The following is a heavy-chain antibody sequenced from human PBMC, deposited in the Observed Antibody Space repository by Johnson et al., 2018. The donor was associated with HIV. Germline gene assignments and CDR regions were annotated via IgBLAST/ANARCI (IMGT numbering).Heavy chain of an antibody. CDR2: INWNGGST. CDR1: GFTFADYG. Sequence: VQLVESGGGVVRPGGSLRLPSAASGFTFADYGISWVRPAPGTGLEWRSGINWNGGSTGYVDSVKGRFTISRDNSKNTLYLQMNSLRAEDTAVYYCAREGAWEVRPGAFDIWGQGTMVTVSS. CDR3: AREGAWEVRPGAFDI. D-gene: IGHD1-26*01. V-gene: IGHV3-20*03. J-gene: IGHJ3*02.